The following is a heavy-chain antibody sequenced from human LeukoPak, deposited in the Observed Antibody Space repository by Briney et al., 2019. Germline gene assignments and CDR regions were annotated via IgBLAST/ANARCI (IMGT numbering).Heavy chain of an antibody. CDR1: GGSISSGGYY. V-gene: IGHV4-31*03. CDR2: IYYSGGT. J-gene: IGHJ4*02. D-gene: IGHD2-15*01. Sequence: SETLSLTCTVSGGSISSGGYYWSWIRQHPGKGLEWIGYIYYSGGTYYNPSFKSRVTISVDTSKNQFSLKLSSVTAADTAVYYCARDGCSGGSCYIDYWGQGTLVTVSS. CDR3: ARDGCSGGSCYIDY.